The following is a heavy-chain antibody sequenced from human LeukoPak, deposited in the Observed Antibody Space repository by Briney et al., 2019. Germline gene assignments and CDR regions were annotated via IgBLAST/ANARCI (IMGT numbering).Heavy chain of an antibody. CDR2: IYYTGST. D-gene: IGHD1-1*01. CDR3: ARVGDWNDLVY. CDR1: GGSISTYY. V-gene: IGHV4-59*01. J-gene: IGHJ4*02. Sequence: SETLSLTCTVSGGSISTYYWSCIRQSPGKGLEWIGYIYYTGSTNYNPSLKSRVTISVDTSKNQFSLRLSSVTAADTAIYYCARVGDWNDLVYWGQGALVTVSS.